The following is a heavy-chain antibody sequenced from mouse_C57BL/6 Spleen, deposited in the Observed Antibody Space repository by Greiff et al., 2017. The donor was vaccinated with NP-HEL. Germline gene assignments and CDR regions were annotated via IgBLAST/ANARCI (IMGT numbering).Heavy chain of an antibody. CDR1: GYSITSGYD. Sequence: EVKLQESGPGMVKPSQSLSLTCTVTGYSITSGYDWHWIRHFPGNNLEWMGYIRYSGSTNYNPSLKSRISLTHDTSKNHFFLKLNSGTTEDTATYDWARAEYEGAMDYWGQGTSVTVSS. D-gene: IGHD2-4*01. CDR2: IRYSGST. V-gene: IGHV3-1*01. CDR3: ARAEYEGAMDY. J-gene: IGHJ4*01.